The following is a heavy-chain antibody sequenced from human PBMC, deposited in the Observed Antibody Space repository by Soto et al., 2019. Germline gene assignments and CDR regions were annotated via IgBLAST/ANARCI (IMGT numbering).Heavy chain of an antibody. CDR2: INAGNGNT. V-gene: IGHV1-3*01. D-gene: IGHD3-9*01. Sequence: GASVKVSCKASGYTFTSYAMHWVRQAPGQRLEWMGWINAGNGNTKYSQKFQGRVTITRDTSASTAYMELSSLRSEDTAVYYCLRGCETGKGLPMTWGQGTLVTVSS. CDR1: GYTFTSYA. CDR3: LRGCETGKGLPMT. J-gene: IGHJ5*02.